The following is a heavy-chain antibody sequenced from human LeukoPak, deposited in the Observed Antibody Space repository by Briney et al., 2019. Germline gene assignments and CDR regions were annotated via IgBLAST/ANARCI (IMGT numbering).Heavy chain of an antibody. V-gene: IGHV4-38-2*02. D-gene: IGHD3-22*01. CDR3: ARERDSSGYYLGY. CDR1: GYSITSGFQ. Sequence: SETLSLTCTVYGYSITSGFQWGWIRQPPGKGLEWIGTIYHSGTTYHNPSLKSRVTISVDTSKNQFSLKLSSVTAADTAVYYCARERDSSGYYLGYWGQGTLVTVSS. J-gene: IGHJ4*02. CDR2: IYHSGTT.